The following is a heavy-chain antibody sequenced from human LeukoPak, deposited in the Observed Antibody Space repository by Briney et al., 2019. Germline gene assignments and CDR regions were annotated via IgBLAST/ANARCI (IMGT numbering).Heavy chain of an antibody. D-gene: IGHD5-18*01. V-gene: IGHV1-2*02. CDR2: INPNSGGT. CDR1: GYTFTGYY. J-gene: IGHJ4*03. CDR3: ARDGRLIQLWPHNGYYFDY. Sequence: ASVKVSCKASGYTFTGYYMHWVRQAPGQGLEWMGWINPNSGGTNYAQKFQGRVTMTRDTSISTAYMELSRLRSDDTAVYYCARDGRLIQLWPHNGYYFDYWGQGTTVTVSS.